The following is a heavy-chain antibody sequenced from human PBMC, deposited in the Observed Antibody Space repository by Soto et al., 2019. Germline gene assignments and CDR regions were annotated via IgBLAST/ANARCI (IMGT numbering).Heavy chain of an antibody. CDR1: GFTFSSYA. CDR3: AKDSWAIFGVPAGEYYAMDV. Sequence: GGSLRLSCAASGFTFSSYAMSWVRQAPGKGLEWVSAISGSGGTTYYSDSVKGRFTISRDNSKNTVYLQMNDLRVEDAAEYFCAKDSWAIFGVPAGEYYAMDVWGQGTTVTVSS. D-gene: IGHD3-3*01. V-gene: IGHV3-23*01. J-gene: IGHJ6*02. CDR2: ISGSGGTT.